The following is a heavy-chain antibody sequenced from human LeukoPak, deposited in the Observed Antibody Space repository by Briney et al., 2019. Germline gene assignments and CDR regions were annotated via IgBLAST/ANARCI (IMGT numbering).Heavy chain of an antibody. CDR2: IKQDGSEK. Sequence: GGSLRFSCAASGFTFSSYWMSGVRQAPGKGLEWVANIKQDGSEKYYVDSVKGRFTISRDNAKNSLYLQMNSLRAEDTAVYYCASKTDYYGSGSYGYWGQGTLVTVSS. D-gene: IGHD3-10*01. CDR1: GFTFSSYW. CDR3: ASKTDYYGSGSYGY. J-gene: IGHJ4*02. V-gene: IGHV3-7*01.